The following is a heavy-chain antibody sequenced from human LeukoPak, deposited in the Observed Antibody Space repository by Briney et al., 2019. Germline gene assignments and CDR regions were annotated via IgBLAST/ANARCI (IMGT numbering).Heavy chain of an antibody. V-gene: IGHV3-30*04. J-gene: IGHJ4*02. CDR2: ISYGGSNK. CDR1: GFTFSSYA. CDR3: ARRYSGDFDY. Sequence: GGSLRLSCAASGFTFSSYAMHWVRQAPGKGLEWVALISYGGSNKYYADSAKGRFTISRDNSKNTLYLQMNSLRAEDTAVYHCARRYSGDFDYWGQGTLVTVSS. D-gene: IGHD2-15*01.